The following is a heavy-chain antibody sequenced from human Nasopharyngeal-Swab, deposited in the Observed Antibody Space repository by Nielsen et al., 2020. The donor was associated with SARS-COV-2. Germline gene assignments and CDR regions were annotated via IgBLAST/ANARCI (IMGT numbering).Heavy chain of an antibody. CDR1: GGTFSSYA. CDR3: GSYSESIDDAFDI. Sequence: SVKVSCKASGGTFSSYAISWVRQAPGQGLEWMGGIIPIFGTANYAQKFQGRVTITADESTSTAYMELSSLRSEDTAVYYCGSYSESIDDAFDIWGQGTMVTVFS. CDR2: IIPIFGTA. V-gene: IGHV1-69*13. D-gene: IGHD6-6*01. J-gene: IGHJ3*02.